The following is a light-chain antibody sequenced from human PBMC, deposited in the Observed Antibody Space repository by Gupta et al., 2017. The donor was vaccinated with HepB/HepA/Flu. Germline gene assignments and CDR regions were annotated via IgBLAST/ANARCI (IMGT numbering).Light chain of an antibody. CDR3: FSFTSSSTWV. Sequence: HSALTQPASMSGSPGPSITISCTGTSSHVGGYNYVSWYQQHPGKAPKLMIYDVSNRPSGVSNRFSGSKSGNTASLIISGLQAEDEADYYCFSFTSSSTWVFGGGTKLTVL. V-gene: IGLV2-14*03. CDR1: SSHVGGYNY. J-gene: IGLJ3*02. CDR2: DVS.